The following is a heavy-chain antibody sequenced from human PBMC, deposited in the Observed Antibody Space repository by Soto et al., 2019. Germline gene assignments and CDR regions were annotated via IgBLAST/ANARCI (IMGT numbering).Heavy chain of an antibody. J-gene: IGHJ4*02. V-gene: IGHV3-9*01. D-gene: IGHD6-19*01. CDR2: IIWNSAYI. CDR3: VKDSTVSGVRQGLDF. Sequence: QPGGSLRLSCAVSGFTFDDYAMHWVRQAPGKGLEWVAGIIWNSAYIVYADSVKGRFTISRDNAKNSLHLQMDSLRAEDTALYYCVKDSTVSGVRQGLDFWGRGTLVTVSS. CDR1: GFTFDDYA.